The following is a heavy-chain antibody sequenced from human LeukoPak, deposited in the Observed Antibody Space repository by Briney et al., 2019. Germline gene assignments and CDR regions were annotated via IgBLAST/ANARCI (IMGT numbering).Heavy chain of an antibody. V-gene: IGHV3-23*01. CDR2: FRDSGSRA. CDR3: AKDRAGCGGDCGGDSFDI. Sequence: GGSRRLSCATSGFSFSSYAMTWVARAPGKGLGWVSGFRDSGSRAYYADSVKGRFTISRDNSKNTLYLQMNSLRAEDTALYYCAKDRAGCGGDCGGDSFDIWGQGTMVTVSS. CDR1: GFSFSSYA. D-gene: IGHD2-21*02. J-gene: IGHJ3*02.